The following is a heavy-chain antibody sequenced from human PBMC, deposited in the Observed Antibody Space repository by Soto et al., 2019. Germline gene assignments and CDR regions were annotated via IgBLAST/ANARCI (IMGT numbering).Heavy chain of an antibody. CDR2: IIPIFGTA. Sequence: SVNVSCKASGGTFSSYAISWVRQAPGQGLEWMGGIIPIFGTANYAQKSQGRVTITADESTSTAYMELSSLRSEDTAVYYCARGAGTAYYYGMDVWGQGTTVTVS. D-gene: IGHD5-18*01. CDR3: ARGAGTAYYYGMDV. CDR1: GGTFSSYA. J-gene: IGHJ6*02. V-gene: IGHV1-69*13.